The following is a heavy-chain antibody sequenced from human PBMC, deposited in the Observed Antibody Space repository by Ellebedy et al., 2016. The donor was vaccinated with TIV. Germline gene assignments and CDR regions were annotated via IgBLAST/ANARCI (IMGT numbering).Heavy chain of an antibody. J-gene: IGHJ2*01. CDR2: IYYTGST. Sequence: SETLSLTCTVSGGSITRSSSYWGWIRQPPGKGLEWIGSIYYTGSTYYNPSLKSRVIISVDTSKNQFSLKLSSVTAADTAVYYCARSLMIFSFDKCYFDLWGRGTLVTVSS. CDR1: GGSITRSSSY. CDR3: ARSLMIFSFDKCYFDL. D-gene: IGHD3/OR15-3a*01. V-gene: IGHV4-39*01.